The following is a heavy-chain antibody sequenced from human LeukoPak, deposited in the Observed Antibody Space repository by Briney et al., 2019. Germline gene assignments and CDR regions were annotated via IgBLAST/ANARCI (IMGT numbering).Heavy chain of an antibody. CDR3: AREGTMVDY. CDR2: ISSGGSTI. Sequence: PGGSLRLSCGASGFTFSSYSMNWVRQAPGKGLEWVSYISSGGSTIYYADSVKGRFTISRDNAKNTLYLQMNSLRAEDTAVYYCAREGTMVDYWGQGTLVTVSS. CDR1: GFTFSSYS. J-gene: IGHJ4*02. V-gene: IGHV3-48*04. D-gene: IGHD3-3*01.